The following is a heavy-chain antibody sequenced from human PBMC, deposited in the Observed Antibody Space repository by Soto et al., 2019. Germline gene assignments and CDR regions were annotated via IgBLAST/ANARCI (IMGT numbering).Heavy chain of an antibody. Sequence: GGSLRLSCAASGFTFSSYGMHWVRQAPGKGLEWVAVISYDGSNKYYADSVKGRFAISRDNSKNTLYLQMNSLRAEDTAVYYCASLVGATNYYYYGMDVWGQGTTVTVSS. V-gene: IGHV3-30*03. J-gene: IGHJ6*02. CDR1: GFTFSSYG. CDR3: ASLVGATNYYYYGMDV. D-gene: IGHD1-26*01. CDR2: ISYDGSNK.